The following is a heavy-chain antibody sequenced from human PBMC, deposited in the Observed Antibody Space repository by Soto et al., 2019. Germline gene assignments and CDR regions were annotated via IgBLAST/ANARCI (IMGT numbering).Heavy chain of an antibody. D-gene: IGHD2-2*01. CDR1: GFPFGPFY. J-gene: IGHJ3*02. CDR3: ARDRGYPDSFDI. Sequence: PGGSLRLSCAASGFPFGPFYMHWVRQAPGKGLEWVSHINGGGTTTVYADSVKGRFTISRDNAKNTLYLQMTSLRAEDTAVYYCARDRGYPDSFDIWGQGTMVTVSS. V-gene: IGHV3-74*01. CDR2: INGGGTTT.